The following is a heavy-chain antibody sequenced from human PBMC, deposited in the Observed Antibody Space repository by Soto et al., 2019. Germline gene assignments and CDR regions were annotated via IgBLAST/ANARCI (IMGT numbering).Heavy chain of an antibody. Sequence: PSETLSLTCTVSGGSISSSSYYWGWIRQPPGKGLEWIGSSYYSGSTYYNPSLKSRVTISVDTSKNQFSLKLSSVTAADTAVYYCARQIVGATTDFDYWGQGTLVTVSS. J-gene: IGHJ4*02. V-gene: IGHV4-39*01. D-gene: IGHD1-26*01. CDR3: ARQIVGATTDFDY. CDR2: SYYSGST. CDR1: GGSISSSSYY.